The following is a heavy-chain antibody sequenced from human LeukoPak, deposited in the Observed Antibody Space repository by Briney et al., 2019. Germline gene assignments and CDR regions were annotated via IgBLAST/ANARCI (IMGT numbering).Heavy chain of an antibody. V-gene: IGHV3-23*01. Sequence: GGSLRLSCAASGFTFSTYAMSWVRQTPGKGLEWVSAITDSGGTTYYADSVKGRFTISRDNSKNTLYLQMNSLRAEDTAVYYCARAGDCTNGICYTADFDYWGQGTLVTVSS. CDR3: ARAGDCTNGICYTADFDY. CDR1: GFTFSTYA. D-gene: IGHD2-8*01. J-gene: IGHJ4*02. CDR2: ITDSGGTT.